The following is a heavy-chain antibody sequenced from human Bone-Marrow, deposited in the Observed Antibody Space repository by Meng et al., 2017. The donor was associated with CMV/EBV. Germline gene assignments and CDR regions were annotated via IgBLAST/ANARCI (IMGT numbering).Heavy chain of an antibody. V-gene: IGHV1-69*02. J-gene: IGHJ4*02. Sequence: SVKVSCKASGGTFSSYTISWVRQAPGQGLEWMGRIIPILGIANYAQKFQGRVTITADKSTSTAYMELSSLRSEDTAVYYCARAPHYYDSRGYYAAYDYWGQGTLVTVSS. CDR1: GGTFSSYT. CDR2: IIPILGIA. D-gene: IGHD3-22*01. CDR3: ARAPHYYDSRGYYAAYDY.